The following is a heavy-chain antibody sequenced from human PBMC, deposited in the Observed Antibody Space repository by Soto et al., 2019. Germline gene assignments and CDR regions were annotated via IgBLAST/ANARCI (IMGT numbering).Heavy chain of an antibody. D-gene: IGHD3-9*01. Sequence: QVQLVESGGGVVQPGRSLRLSCAASGFTFSSYGMHWVRQAPGKGLEWVAVIWYDGSNKYYADSVKGRFTISRDNSKNTLYLQMNSLRAEDTAVYYCARTPDRYYDILTGYYRHHYYYGMDVWGQGTTVTVSS. J-gene: IGHJ6*02. CDR3: ARTPDRYYDILTGYYRHHYYYGMDV. CDR1: GFTFSSYG. CDR2: IWYDGSNK. V-gene: IGHV3-33*01.